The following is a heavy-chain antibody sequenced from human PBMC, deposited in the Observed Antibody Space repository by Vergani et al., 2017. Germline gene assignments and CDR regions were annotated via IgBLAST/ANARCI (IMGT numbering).Heavy chain of an antibody. D-gene: IGHD5-18*01. CDR2: IYYSGST. CDR1: GGSISSYY. J-gene: IGHJ6*02. CDR3: ARDRVNGYSYEGYYGMDV. V-gene: IGHV4-59*01. Sequence: QVQLQESGPGLVKPSETLSLTCTVSGGSISSYYWSWIRQPPGKGLEWIGYIYYSGSTNYNPSLKSRVTISVDTSKNQFSLKLSSVTAADTAVYYCARDRVNGYSYEGYYGMDVWGQGTMVTVSS.